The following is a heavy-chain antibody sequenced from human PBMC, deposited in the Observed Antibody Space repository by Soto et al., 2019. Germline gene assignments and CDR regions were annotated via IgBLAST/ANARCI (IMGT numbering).Heavy chain of an antibody. CDR1: GGSISSGGYS. CDR3: ARGPMIVVVPNWFDP. J-gene: IGHJ5*02. D-gene: IGHD3-22*01. Sequence: QLQLQESGSGLVKPSQTLSLTCAVSGGSISSGGYSWSWIRQPPGKGLEWIGYIYHSGSTYYNPSLKSRVTISVDRFKNQFSLKLSSVTAADTAVYYCARGPMIVVVPNWFDPWGQGTLVTVSS. CDR2: IYHSGST. V-gene: IGHV4-30-2*01.